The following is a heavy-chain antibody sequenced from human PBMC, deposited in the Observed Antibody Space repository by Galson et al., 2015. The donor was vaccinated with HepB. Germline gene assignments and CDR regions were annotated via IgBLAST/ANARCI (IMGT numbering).Heavy chain of an antibody. Sequence: SLRLSCAASGFTVSSNYMSWVRQAPGKGLEWVSVLYSGGSTYYADSVKGRFTISRDMSKNTLYLQMNSLRAEDTAVYYCARGYCSCGSCYAVYFDYWGQGTLVPVSS. V-gene: IGHV3-53*01. CDR1: GFTVSSNY. CDR2: LYSGGST. D-gene: IGHD2-15*01. CDR3: ARGYCSCGSCYAVYFDY. J-gene: IGHJ4*02.